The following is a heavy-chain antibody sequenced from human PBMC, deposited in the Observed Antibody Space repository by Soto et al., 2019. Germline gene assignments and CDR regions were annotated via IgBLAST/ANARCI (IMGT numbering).Heavy chain of an antibody. V-gene: IGHV4-59*01. CDR1: GGSISSYY. D-gene: IGHD3-10*01. CDR3: ARDLRFGDICFDP. J-gene: IGHJ5*02. CDR2: IYYSGST. Sequence: SETLSLTCTVSGGSISSYYWSWIRQPPWKGLEWIGYIYYSGSTNYNPSLKSRVTISVDTSKNQFSLKLRSVTAADTAVYYCARDLRFGDICFDPWGQATLVSASS.